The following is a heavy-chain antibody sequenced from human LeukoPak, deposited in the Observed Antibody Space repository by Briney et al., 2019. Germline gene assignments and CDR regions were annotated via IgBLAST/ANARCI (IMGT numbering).Heavy chain of an antibody. CDR2: ISGSGGST. Sequence: GGSLRLSCAASGFTFSSYAMSWVRQAPGKGLEWVSAISGSGGSTYYADSVKGRFTISRDNSKNTLYLQMNSLRAEDTAVYYCAKDNRQWLALPEDAFDIWGQGTMVTVSS. CDR3: AKDNRQWLALPEDAFDI. D-gene: IGHD6-19*01. CDR1: GFTFSSYA. V-gene: IGHV3-23*01. J-gene: IGHJ3*02.